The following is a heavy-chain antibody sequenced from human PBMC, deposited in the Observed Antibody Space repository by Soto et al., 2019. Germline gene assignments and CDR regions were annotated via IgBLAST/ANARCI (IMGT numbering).Heavy chain of an antibody. V-gene: IGHV5-51*01. Sequence: PGESLNICWQFLVDDFAMYWIAWVRETPGRGLELIRFIYPGDSETKYSPSVQGQVTISADRYISNAYLQWRRLQASDTAMYYCARAPNHVNWVPEAFDLWGQGTMVTVSS. D-gene: IGHD7-27*01. CDR3: ARAPNHVNWVPEAFDL. J-gene: IGHJ3*01. CDR1: VDDFAMYW. CDR2: IYPGDSET.